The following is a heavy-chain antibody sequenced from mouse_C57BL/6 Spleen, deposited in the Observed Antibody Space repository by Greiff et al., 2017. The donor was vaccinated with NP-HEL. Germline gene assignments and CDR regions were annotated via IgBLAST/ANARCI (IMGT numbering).Heavy chain of an antibody. CDR2: IDPSDSYT. V-gene: IGHV1-69*01. CDR1: GYTFTSYW. D-gene: IGHD3-2*02. Sequence: VQLQQPGAELVMPGASVKLSCKASGYTFTSYWMHWVKQRPGQGLEWIGEIDPSDSYTNYNQKFKGKSTLTVDKSSSTAYMQLSSLTSEDSAVYYCARGDSSGYGYYFDYWGQGTTLTVSS. J-gene: IGHJ2*01. CDR3: ARGDSSGYGYYFDY.